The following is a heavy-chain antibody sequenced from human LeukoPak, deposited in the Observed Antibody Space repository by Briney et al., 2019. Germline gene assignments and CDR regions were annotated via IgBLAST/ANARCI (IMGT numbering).Heavy chain of an antibody. J-gene: IGHJ4*02. D-gene: IGHD6-6*01. CDR3: ARGAQLTDY. V-gene: IGHV3-64*01. CDR2: IGPDGGTT. Sequence: GGSLRLSCAASGFTFYTYGMHWVRQAPGKGLEYVSGIGPDGGTTYYANSVKGRFTISRDNSKYMLYLQMGSLTADVMAVYYCARGAQLTDYWGQGTLVTVSS. CDR1: GFTFYTYG.